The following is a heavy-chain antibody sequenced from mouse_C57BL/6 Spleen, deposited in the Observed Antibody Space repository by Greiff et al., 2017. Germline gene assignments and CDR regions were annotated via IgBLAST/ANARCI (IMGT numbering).Heavy chain of an antibody. CDR2: IDPSDSYT. V-gene: IGHV1-69*01. CDR1: GYTFTSYW. D-gene: IGHD3-1*01. CDR3: ARMGYSGAMDY. J-gene: IGHJ4*01. Sequence: QVHVKQPGAELVMPGASVKLSCKASGYTFTSYWMHWVKQRPGQGLEWIGEIDPSDSYTNYNQKFKGKSTLTVDKSSSTAYMQLSSLTSEDSAVYYCARMGYSGAMDYWGQGTSVTVSS.